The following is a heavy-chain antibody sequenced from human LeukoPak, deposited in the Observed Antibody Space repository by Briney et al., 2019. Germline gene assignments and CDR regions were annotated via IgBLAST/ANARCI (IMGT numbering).Heavy chain of an antibody. CDR2: IRYDGTNK. V-gene: IGHV3-30*02. CDR3: AKDKTYYYYMDV. CDR1: GFTFSNYG. Sequence: PGGSLRLSCAASGFTFSNYGMHWVRQAPGKGLEWVAFIRYDGTNKHFADSVKGRFTISRDNSKNTLYLQMNSLRAEDTAVYYCAKDKTYYYYMDVWGKGTTVTISS. J-gene: IGHJ6*03.